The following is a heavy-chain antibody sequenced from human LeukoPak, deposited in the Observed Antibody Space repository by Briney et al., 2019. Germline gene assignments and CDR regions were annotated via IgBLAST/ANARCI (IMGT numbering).Heavy chain of an antibody. Sequence: GASVKVSCKASGGTFSSYAISWVRQAPGQGLEWMGGIIPIFGTANYAQKFQGRVTITTDESTSTAYMELSSLRSEDTAVYYCARLGYCSSTSCYGAFDIWGQGTMVTVSS. D-gene: IGHD2-2*01. CDR2: IIPIFGTA. V-gene: IGHV1-69*05. J-gene: IGHJ3*02. CDR3: ARLGYCSSTSCYGAFDI. CDR1: GGTFSSYA.